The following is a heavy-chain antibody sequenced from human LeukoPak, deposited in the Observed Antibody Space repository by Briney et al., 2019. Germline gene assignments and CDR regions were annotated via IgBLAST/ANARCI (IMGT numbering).Heavy chain of an antibody. CDR1: GFTFSSYS. CDR2: ISGSGGST. J-gene: IGHJ4*02. Sequence: SGGSLRLSCAASGFTFSSYSMNWVRQAPGKGLEWVSAISGSGGSTYYADSVKGRFTISRDNSKNTLYLQMNSLRAEDTAVYYCAKESAIVVVITTWEDYWGQGTLVTVSS. CDR3: AKESAIVVVITTWEDY. V-gene: IGHV3-23*01. D-gene: IGHD3-22*01.